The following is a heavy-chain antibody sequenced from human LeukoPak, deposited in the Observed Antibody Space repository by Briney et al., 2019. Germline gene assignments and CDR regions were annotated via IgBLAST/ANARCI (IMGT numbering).Heavy chain of an antibody. D-gene: IGHD1-14*01. J-gene: IGHJ4*02. V-gene: IGHV3-53*01. CDR1: GFTVSSNY. Sequence: GGSLRLSCAASGFTVSSNYMSWVRQAPGKGREWVSVIYSGGSTYYADSVKGRFTISRDNSKNTLYLQMNSLRPEDTAVYYCAKLHNLNCDYWGLGTLATVSS. CDR3: AKLHNLNCDY. CDR2: IYSGGST.